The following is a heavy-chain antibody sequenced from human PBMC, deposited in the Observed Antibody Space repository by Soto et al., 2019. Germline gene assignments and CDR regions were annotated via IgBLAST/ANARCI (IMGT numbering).Heavy chain of an antibody. Sequence: QVHLVQCGAEVKKPGSSVTVSCKASGGTFSSYAISWVRQAPGQGLEWMGGSIPIFGTANYAQKFQGRVTITADESTSPAYMELSSLRSEDTAVYYCARSGSYLDEFDIWGQGTMVPVSS. D-gene: IGHD1-26*01. CDR3: ARSGSYLDEFDI. CDR1: GGTFSSYA. V-gene: IGHV1-69*12. CDR2: SIPIFGTA. J-gene: IGHJ3*02.